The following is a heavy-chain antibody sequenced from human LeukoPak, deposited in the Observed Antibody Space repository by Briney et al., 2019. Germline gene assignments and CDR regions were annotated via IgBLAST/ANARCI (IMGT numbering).Heavy chain of an antibody. J-gene: IGHJ4*02. CDR3: AKWDLGDYDY. D-gene: IGHD1-26*01. Sequence: GGSLRLFCAASGFTFSSYGMHWVRQAPGKGLEWVAVISYDGSNKYYADSVKGRFTISRDNSKNTLYLQMNSLRAEDTAVYYCAKWDLGDYDYWGQGTLVTVSS. V-gene: IGHV3-30*18. CDR1: GFTFSSYG. CDR2: ISYDGSNK.